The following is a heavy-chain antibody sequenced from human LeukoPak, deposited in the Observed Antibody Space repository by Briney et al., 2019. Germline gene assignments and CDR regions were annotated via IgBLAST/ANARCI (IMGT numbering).Heavy chain of an antibody. CDR1: GDSVSSNSAA. V-gene: IGHV6-1*01. CDR3: ARVGDYYYDSSGYGMDV. D-gene: IGHD3-22*01. CDR2: TYYRSKWYN. J-gene: IGHJ6*02. Sequence: PSLTCSISGDSVSSNSAAWNWIRQSPSRGLEWLGRTYYRSKWYNDYAVSVKSRITINPDTSKNQFSLQLNSVTPEDTAVYYCARVGDYYYDSSGYGMDVWGQGTTVTVSS.